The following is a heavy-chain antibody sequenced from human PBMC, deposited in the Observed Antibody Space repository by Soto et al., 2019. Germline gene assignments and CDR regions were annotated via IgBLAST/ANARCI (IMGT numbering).Heavy chain of an antibody. Sequence: HPGGSLRLSCAASGFTFSSYWMHWVRQAPGKGLVWVSRINSDGSSTSYADSVKGRFTISRDNAKNTLYLQMNSLRAEDTAVYYCARMVYGDYRRAFDIWGQGTMVTVSS. CDR2: INSDGSST. V-gene: IGHV3-74*01. J-gene: IGHJ3*02. CDR3: ARMVYGDYRRAFDI. CDR1: GFTFSSYW. D-gene: IGHD4-17*01.